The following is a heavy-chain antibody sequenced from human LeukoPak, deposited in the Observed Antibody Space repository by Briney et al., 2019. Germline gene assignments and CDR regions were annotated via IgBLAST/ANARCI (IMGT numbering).Heavy chain of an antibody. J-gene: IGHJ5*02. CDR3: ARSMVVAAIVNWFDP. CDR2: INPSGGST. CDR1: GYTFTSYY. V-gene: IGHV1-46*01. D-gene: IGHD2-15*01. Sequence: ASVKVSCKASGYTFTSYYMHWVRQAPGQGLEWMGIINPSGGSTSYAQKFQGRVTITADESTSTAYMELSSLRSEDTAVYYCARSMVVAAIVNWFDPWGQGTLVTVSS.